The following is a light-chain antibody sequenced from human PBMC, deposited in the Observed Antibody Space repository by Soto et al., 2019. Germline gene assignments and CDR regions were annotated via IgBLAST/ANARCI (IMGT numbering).Light chain of an antibody. CDR2: ELN. CDR3: RSYTSTNTGV. Sequence: QSVLTQPASVSGSPGQSITISCTGTSSDVGSYSYVSWYQQLPGKAPPLIIYELNNRPSGVSNRFSGSKSGNTASLTISGLPTEDESHYYCRSYTSTNTGVFGTGTKVTVL. V-gene: IGLV2-14*01. J-gene: IGLJ1*01. CDR1: SSDVGSYSY.